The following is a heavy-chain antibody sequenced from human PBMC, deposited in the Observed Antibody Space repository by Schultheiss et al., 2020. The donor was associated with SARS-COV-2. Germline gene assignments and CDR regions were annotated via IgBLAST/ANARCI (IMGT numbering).Heavy chain of an antibody. Sequence: SQTLSLTCAISGDSVSSNSAAWNWIRQSPSRGLEWLGRTYYRSKWYNDYAVSVKSRIIINPDTSKNQFSLQLNSVTAADTAVYYCARKPKKLTYSGSYWGNYYYYMDVWGKGTTVTVSS. CDR3: ARKPKKLTYSGSYWGNYYYYMDV. D-gene: IGHD1-26*01. CDR2: TYYRSKWYN. CDR1: GDSVSSNSAA. V-gene: IGHV6-1*01. J-gene: IGHJ6*03.